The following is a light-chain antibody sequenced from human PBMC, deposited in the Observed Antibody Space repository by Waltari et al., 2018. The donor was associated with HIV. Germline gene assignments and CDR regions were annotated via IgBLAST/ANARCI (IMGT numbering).Light chain of an antibody. CDR3: QSTDSSGISWV. J-gene: IGLJ3*02. CDR1: ALAKPH. V-gene: IGLV3-25*03. Sequence: SNKLTQPPSVSESPGQTARITCPGAALAKPHAYWYQQKPGQAPLLVIYKGSERPSGIPERFSGSSSGTTVTLTISGVQSEDEADYYCQSTDSSGISWVFGGGTKLTVL. CDR2: KGS.